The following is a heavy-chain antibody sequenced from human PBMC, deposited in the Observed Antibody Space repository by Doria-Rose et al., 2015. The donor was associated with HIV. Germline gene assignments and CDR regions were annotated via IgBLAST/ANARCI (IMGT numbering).Heavy chain of an antibody. Sequence: QITLKESGPVLVKPTETLTLTCTVSGVSLSSPGMGVSWIRQPPGKALEWLAHIFSDDERFFKTSLNSRLTISRGTSKSQVVLTMTDMDPVDTATYYCARIKSSRWYHKYYFDFWGQGTLVIVSA. J-gene: IGHJ4*02. CDR1: GVSLSSPGMG. V-gene: IGHV2-26*01. CDR2: IFSDDER. CDR3: ARIKSSRWYHKYYFDF. D-gene: IGHD6-13*01.